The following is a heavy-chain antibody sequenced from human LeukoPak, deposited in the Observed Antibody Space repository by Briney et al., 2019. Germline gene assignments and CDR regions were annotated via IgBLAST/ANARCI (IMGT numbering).Heavy chain of an antibody. D-gene: IGHD2-15*01. CDR1: GDSFTQYS. Sequence: SVTVSCKPSGDSFTQYSISWVRPAPGQGVAGMGDITHMFEKANYAQKFQGRVRMTADQSTSTVDMVLSSRESDCTGIYYCAREVIVHHPAFGDWGQGTQVTVSS. CDR3: AREVIVHHPAFGD. V-gene: IGHV1-69*13. J-gene: IGHJ1*01. CDR2: ITHMFEKA.